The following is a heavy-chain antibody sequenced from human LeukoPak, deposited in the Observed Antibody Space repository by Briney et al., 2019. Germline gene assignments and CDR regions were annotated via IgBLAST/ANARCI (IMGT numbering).Heavy chain of an antibody. J-gene: IGHJ3*02. D-gene: IGHD3-22*01. CDR1: GGSISSSNW. V-gene: IGHV4-4*02. CDR2: IYHSGST. Sequence: SETLSLTCAVSGGSISSSNWWSWVRQPPGKGLEWIGEIYHSGSTNYNPSLKSRVTISVDKSKNQFSLKLSSVTAADTAVYYCARRHRGTMIVPVGGAFDIWGQGTMVTVSS. CDR3: ARRHRGTMIVPVGGAFDI.